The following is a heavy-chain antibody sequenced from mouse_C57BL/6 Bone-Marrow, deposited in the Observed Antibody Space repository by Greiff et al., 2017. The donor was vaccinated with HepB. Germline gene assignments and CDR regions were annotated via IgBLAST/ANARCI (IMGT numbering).Heavy chain of an antibody. CDR2: IYPSDSET. CDR3: ARAPYGNYLYYFDY. D-gene: IGHD2-1*01. V-gene: IGHV1-61*01. J-gene: IGHJ2*01. CDR1: GYTFTSYW. Sequence: QVQLQQPGVELVRPGSSVKLSCKASGYTFTSYWMDWVKQRPGQGLEWIGNIYPSDSETHYNQKFKDKATLTVDKSSSTAYMQLSSLTSEDSAVYYCARAPYGNYLYYFDYWGQGTTLTVSS.